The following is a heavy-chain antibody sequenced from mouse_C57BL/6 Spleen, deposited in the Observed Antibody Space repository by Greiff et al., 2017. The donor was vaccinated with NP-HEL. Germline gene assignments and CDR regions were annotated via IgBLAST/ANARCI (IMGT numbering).Heavy chain of an antibody. CDR2: IYPGDGDT. V-gene: IGHV1-82*01. CDR3: AQLGRYYAMDY. J-gene: IGHJ4*01. Sequence: VQRVESGPELVKPGASVKISCKASGYAFSSSWMNWVKQRPGKGLEWIGRIYPGDGDTNYNGKFKGKATLTADKSSSTAYMQLSSLTSEDSAVYFCAQLGRYYAMDYWGQGTSVTVSS. CDR1: GYAFSSSW. D-gene: IGHD4-1*02.